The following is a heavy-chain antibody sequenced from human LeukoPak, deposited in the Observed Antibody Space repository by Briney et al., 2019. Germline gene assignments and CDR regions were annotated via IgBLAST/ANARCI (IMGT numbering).Heavy chain of an antibody. D-gene: IGHD6-19*01. CDR1: GYTFTSYY. Sequence: ASVTVSCTASGYTFTSYYMHWVRQAPGQGLEWMGIINPSGGSTSYAQKFQGRVTMTRDTSTSTVYMELSSLRSEDTAVYYCARDHPVAGGFDYWGQGTLVTVSS. CDR3: ARDHPVAGGFDY. V-gene: IGHV1-46*01. J-gene: IGHJ4*02. CDR2: INPSGGST.